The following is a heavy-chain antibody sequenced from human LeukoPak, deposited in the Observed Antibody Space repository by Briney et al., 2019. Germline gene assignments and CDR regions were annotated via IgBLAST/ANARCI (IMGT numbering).Heavy chain of an antibody. Sequence: SETLSLTCTVSGGSISSHHWSWIRQPPRKGLEWIGYIYYSGSTNYKPSLKSRATISVDTSKNQFSLKLTSVTAADTAVYYCARHLDIAASGTFDYWGPGTLVTVSS. CDR2: IYYSGST. D-gene: IGHD6-13*01. J-gene: IGHJ4*02. CDR3: ARHLDIAASGTFDY. CDR1: GGSISSHH. V-gene: IGHV4-59*08.